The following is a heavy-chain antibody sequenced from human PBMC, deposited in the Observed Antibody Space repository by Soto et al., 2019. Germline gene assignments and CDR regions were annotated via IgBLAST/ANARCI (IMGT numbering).Heavy chain of an antibody. D-gene: IGHD2-2*01. CDR2: TYYRSKWYN. J-gene: IGHJ6*01. Sequence: SQTLSLPCAISGDSVSSNSAAWNWIRQSPSRGLEWLGRTYYRSKWYNDYAVSVKSRITINPDTSKNQFSLQLNSVTPEDTAVYYCAREAGVGYCSSTSCYPMKYYYYGMDVWGQGTTVTVSS. CDR1: GDSVSSNSAA. CDR3: AREAGVGYCSSTSCYPMKYYYYGMDV. V-gene: IGHV6-1*01.